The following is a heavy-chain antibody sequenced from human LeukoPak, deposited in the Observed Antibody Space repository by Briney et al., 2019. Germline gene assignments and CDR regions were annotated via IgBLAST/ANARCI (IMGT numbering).Heavy chain of an antibody. Sequence: PSETLSLTCTVSGYSISSSYYWSWIRPPPGKGLEWIGYIYYSGSTNYNPSLKSRVTISVDTSKNQFSLKLSSVTAADTAVYYCARHSPKIIVGAMYNWFDPWGQGTLVTVSS. J-gene: IGHJ5*02. CDR1: GYSISSSYY. V-gene: IGHV4-61*01. CDR2: IYYSGST. CDR3: ARHSPKIIVGAMYNWFDP. D-gene: IGHD1-26*01.